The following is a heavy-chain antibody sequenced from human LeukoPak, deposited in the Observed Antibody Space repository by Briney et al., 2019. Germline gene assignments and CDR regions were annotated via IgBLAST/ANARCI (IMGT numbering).Heavy chain of an antibody. CDR3: ASGRYSSGQIDY. J-gene: IGHJ4*02. CDR2: MYYCGST. Sequence: SETLSLTCPVSGGSLSNYYWSWIRQPPGKGLEWIGYMYYCGSTNYNPSLKRGVTIPVDTSKKQFSLKLSAITAADAAVYYCASGRYSSGQIDYWGRGTLVTVSS. D-gene: IGHD6-19*01. CDR1: GGSLSNYY. V-gene: IGHV4-59*08.